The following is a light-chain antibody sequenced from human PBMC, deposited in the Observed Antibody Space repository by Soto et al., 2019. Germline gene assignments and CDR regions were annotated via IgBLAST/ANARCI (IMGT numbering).Light chain of an antibody. V-gene: IGKV1-8*01. CDR2: GAS. J-gene: IGKJ1*01. CDR3: QQYSGFPRT. Sequence: AIRMTQSPSSLSASTGDRVTITCRASQDVRGSFAWYQQKPGKAPKVLIYGASTLQSGVPSRFSGSGSGTDFTLTIKYLQSEDFATYYCQQYSGFPRTFGQGTRVEIK. CDR1: QDVRGS.